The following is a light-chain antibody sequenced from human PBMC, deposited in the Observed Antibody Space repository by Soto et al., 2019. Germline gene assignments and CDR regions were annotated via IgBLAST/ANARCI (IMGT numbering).Light chain of an antibody. CDR1: QSVSSY. CDR3: QQRSNCPWT. V-gene: IGKV3-11*01. Sequence: EIALTQSPATLSLSPGERATLSRRASQSVSSYLAWYQQKPGQAPRLLIYDASNRATGIPARFSGSGSGTDFTLTISSLEPEDFAVYYCQQRSNCPWTFGQGSKVDI. CDR2: DAS. J-gene: IGKJ1*01.